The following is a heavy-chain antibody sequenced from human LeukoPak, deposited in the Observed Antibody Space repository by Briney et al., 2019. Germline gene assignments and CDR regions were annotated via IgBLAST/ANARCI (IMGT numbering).Heavy chain of an antibody. CDR2: IWSDGSNR. J-gene: IGHJ4*02. D-gene: IGHD4-11*01. CDR1: KFLFSHFG. V-gene: IGHV3-33*06. CDR3: AKDAQRGFDYSNSLEK. Sequence: PGGSLRLSCAASKFLFSHFGVHWVRQAPGKGLEWVAVIWSDGSNRYYADSVKGRFTVSRDNSHNTVYLQMNDLRPEDTAVYYCAKDAQRGFDYSNSLEKWGQGTLVTVAS.